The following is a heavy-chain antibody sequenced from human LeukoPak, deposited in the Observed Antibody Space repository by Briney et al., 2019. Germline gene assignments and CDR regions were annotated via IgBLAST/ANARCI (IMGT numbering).Heavy chain of an antibody. Sequence: SETLSLTCTVSGGSISSYYWSWIRQPAGKGLEWIGRIYTSGSTNYNPSLKSRVTMSVDTSKNQSSLKLSSVTAADTAVYYCARDLFASRLRYYYYYYMDVWGKGTTVTVSS. CDR3: ARDLFASRLRYYYYYYMDV. D-gene: IGHD6-25*01. V-gene: IGHV4-4*07. CDR1: GGSISSYY. J-gene: IGHJ6*03. CDR2: IYTSGST.